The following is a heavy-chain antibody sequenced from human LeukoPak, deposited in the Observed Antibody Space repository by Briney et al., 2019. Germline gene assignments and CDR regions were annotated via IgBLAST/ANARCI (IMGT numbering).Heavy chain of an antibody. CDR2: ISYDGSNK. Sequence: GGSLRLSCAASGFTFSSYAMHWVRQAPGKGLEWVAVISYDGSNKYYADSVKGRFTISRDNSKNTLYLQMNSLRAEDTAVYYCATYSSLNRREFQYWGQGTLLTVSS. J-gene: IGHJ1*01. CDR1: GFTFSSYA. V-gene: IGHV3-30-3*01. D-gene: IGHD3-22*01. CDR3: ATYSSLNRREFQY.